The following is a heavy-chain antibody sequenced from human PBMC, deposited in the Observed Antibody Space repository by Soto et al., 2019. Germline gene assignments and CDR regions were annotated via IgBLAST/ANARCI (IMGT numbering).Heavy chain of an antibody. V-gene: IGHV3-23*01. D-gene: IGHD6-6*01. CDR3: ALPPLAARPDPIGLNFDY. J-gene: IGHJ4*02. Sequence: EVQLLESGGGLVQPGGSLRLSCAASGFTFSSYAMSWVRQAPGKGLEWVSAISGSGGSTYYEDSVKCRFTISRDNSTNTLNLQMNRLIAEDTAVYYGALPPLAARPDPIGLNFDYWGQGNLVTVSS. CDR2: ISGSGGST. CDR1: GFTFSSYA.